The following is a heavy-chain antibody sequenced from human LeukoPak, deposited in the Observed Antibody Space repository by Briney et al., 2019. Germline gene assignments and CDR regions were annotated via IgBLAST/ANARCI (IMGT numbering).Heavy chain of an antibody. CDR2: ISYDGGGT. CDR1: GFTFSDYW. J-gene: IGHJ4*02. Sequence: GGSLRLSCAASGFTFSDYWMHWVRQTPGKGLVWVSRISYDGGGTNYAESVKGRFTISRDNAKNTLYLQMNSLRVVDTAVYYCVRNMVRGIVYFDSWGQGALVTVSS. CDR3: VRNMVRGIVYFDS. V-gene: IGHV3-74*01. D-gene: IGHD3-10*01.